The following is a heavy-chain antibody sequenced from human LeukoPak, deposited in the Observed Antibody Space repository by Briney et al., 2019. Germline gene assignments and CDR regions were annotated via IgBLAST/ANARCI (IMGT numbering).Heavy chain of an antibody. V-gene: IGHV4-39*07. CDR2: IYYSGST. CDR3: ARVLYGVVAFDI. D-gene: IGHD4-17*01. J-gene: IGHJ3*02. CDR1: GGSISSSSYY. Sequence: SETMSLTCTVSGGSISSSSYYWGWIRQPPGKGLEWIGSIYYSGSTNYNPSLKSRVTISVDTSKNQFSLKLSSVTAADTAVYYCARVLYGVVAFDIWGQGTMVTVSS.